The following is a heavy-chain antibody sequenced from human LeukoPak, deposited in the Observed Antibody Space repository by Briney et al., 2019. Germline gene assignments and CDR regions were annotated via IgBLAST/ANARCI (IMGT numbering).Heavy chain of an antibody. V-gene: IGHV3-21*01. J-gene: IGHJ4*02. CDR1: GFTFSSYS. CDR2: ISSSGSYI. CDR3: ARTVTTTHFDY. Sequence: GGSLRLSCAASGFTFSSYSMNWVRQAPGKGLEWVSSISSSGSYIYYLDSVRGRFTISRDNAKNSLYLQMNSLRAEDTAVYYCARTVTTTHFDYWGQGTLVTVSS. D-gene: IGHD4-11*01.